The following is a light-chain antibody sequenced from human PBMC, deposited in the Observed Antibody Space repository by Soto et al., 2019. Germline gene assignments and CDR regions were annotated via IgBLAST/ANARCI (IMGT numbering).Light chain of an antibody. J-gene: IGKJ4*01. CDR1: QRVSNNY. V-gene: IGKV3D-20*01. Sequence: IVLTQSPGTLSLYPGERVTHACGASQRVSNNYLVWYHQRRCLEPRPLIYDASIRASGLSDRFSGSWCGTYFTITISRLEPEDFAVYYCQQYGSTVTFGGGTKAAIK. CDR2: DAS. CDR3: QQYGSTVT.